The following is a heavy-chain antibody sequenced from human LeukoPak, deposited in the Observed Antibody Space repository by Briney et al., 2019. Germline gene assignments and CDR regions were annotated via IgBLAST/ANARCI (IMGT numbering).Heavy chain of an antibody. J-gene: IGHJ4*02. CDR1: GYTFIGYY. D-gene: IGHD6-13*01. Sequence: ASVKVSCKASGYTFIGYYMHWARQAPGQGLEWMGWINPNSGGTNYVQKFQGRVTMTRDTSMSTVYMELSGLRSDDTAVYYCARDLGIAAAGTGFDYWGQGTLVTVSS. CDR2: INPNSGGT. V-gene: IGHV1-2*02. CDR3: ARDLGIAAAGTGFDY.